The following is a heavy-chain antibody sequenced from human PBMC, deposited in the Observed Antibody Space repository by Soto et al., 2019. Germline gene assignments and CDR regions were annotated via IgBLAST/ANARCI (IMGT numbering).Heavy chain of an antibody. D-gene: IGHD5-18*01. V-gene: IGHV3-23*01. J-gene: IGHJ6*02. CDR3: AKRVDTDLVTIYYYYGMGV. CDR1: GFTFSSYA. Sequence: EVQLLESGGGLVQPGGSLRLSCAASGFTFSSYAMTWVRQAPGKGLEWVSAISASGGTTYYADSVKGRFTISRDNSTNTLNFQMNSLRGEDTSVYYCAKRVDTDLVTIYYYYGMGVWGQGNTVTVSS. CDR2: ISASGGTT.